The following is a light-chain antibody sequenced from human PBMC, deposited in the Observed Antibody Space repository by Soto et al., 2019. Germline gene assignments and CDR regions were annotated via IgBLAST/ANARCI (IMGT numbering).Light chain of an antibody. V-gene: IGLV1-51*02. CDR1: SSNIGNNY. J-gene: IGLJ3*02. Sequence: QSVLTQPPSVSAAPGQKVTISCFGSSSNIGNNYVSWYQQLPGTAPKLLIYENNKRPSGIPDRFSGSKSGTSATLGITGLQTGDEADYYCGTWDSSLSVWVFGGGTKLTVL. CDR2: ENN. CDR3: GTWDSSLSVWV.